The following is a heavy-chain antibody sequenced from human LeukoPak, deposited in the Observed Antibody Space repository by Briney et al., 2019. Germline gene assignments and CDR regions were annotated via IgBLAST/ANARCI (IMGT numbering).Heavy chain of an antibody. V-gene: IGHV4-39*07. J-gene: IGHJ5*02. CDR2: IYYSGST. CDR3: ARGRITMVRGVNLNWFDP. D-gene: IGHD3-10*01. Sequence: SETLSLTCTVSVGSLSSSSYYWGWIRQPPGKGLEWIGSIYYSGSTNYNPSLKSRVTISVDTSKNQFSLKLSSVTAADTAVYYCARGRITMVRGVNLNWFDPWGQGTLVTVSS. CDR1: VGSLSSSSYY.